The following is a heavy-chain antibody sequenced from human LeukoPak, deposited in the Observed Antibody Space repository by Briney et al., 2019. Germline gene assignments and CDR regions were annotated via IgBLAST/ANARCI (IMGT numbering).Heavy chain of an antibody. CDR2: INPNSGGT. D-gene: IGHD2-2*01. J-gene: IGHJ4*02. V-gene: IGHV1-2*02. CDR1: GYTFTGYY. Sequence: AASMKVSCKASGYTFTGYYMHWVRQAPEQGLEWMGWINPNSGGTNYAQKFQGRVTMTRDTSISTAYMELSRLRSDDTAVYYCARRKYCSSTSCYALGPYFDYWGQGTLVTVSS. CDR3: ARRKYCSSTSCYALGPYFDY.